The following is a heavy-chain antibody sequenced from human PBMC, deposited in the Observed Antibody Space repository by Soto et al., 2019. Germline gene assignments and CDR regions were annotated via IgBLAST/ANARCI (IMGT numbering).Heavy chain of an antibody. D-gene: IGHD3-10*01. CDR1: GGSFNGYY. V-gene: IGHV4-34*01. CDR3: ARPVWFGNMGYFDS. CDR2: INHTGGT. Sequence: KTSETLSLTCAVSGGSFNGYYCTWIRQLPGKGLAWLAEINHTGGTNYTPSLRSRATMSVDTSKNQFSLRLSSVTAADTAIYFWARPVWFGNMGYFDSWGQGTLVTVSS. J-gene: IGHJ4*02.